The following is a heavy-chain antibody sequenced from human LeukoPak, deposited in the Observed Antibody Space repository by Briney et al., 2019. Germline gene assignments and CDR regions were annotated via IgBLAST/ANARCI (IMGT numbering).Heavy chain of an antibody. CDR2: INTNTGNP. J-gene: IGHJ3*02. V-gene: IGHV7-4-1*02. CDR1: GYTFTSYE. D-gene: IGHD3-10*01. CDR3: ARDPSVLLWFGESKDAFDI. Sequence: GASVKVSCKASGYTFTSYEMNWVRQAPGQGLEWMGGINTNTGNPTYAQGFTGRFVFSLDTSVSTAYLQISSLKAEDTAVYYCARDPSVLLWFGESKDAFDIWGQGTMVTVSS.